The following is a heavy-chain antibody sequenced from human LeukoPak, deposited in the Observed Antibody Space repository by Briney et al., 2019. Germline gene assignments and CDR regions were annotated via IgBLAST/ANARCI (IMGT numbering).Heavy chain of an antibody. D-gene: IGHD6-6*01. CDR2: TYYSWSN. V-gene: IGHV4-59*01. Sequence: KPSETLSLTCTFSGGSISSYYRSWIRQPPGKGLDWIGYTYYSWSNNYNPSLKRRVNISVDTSNNQFSLKLSSVTAADTAVYYCARVIAAQTFDYWGQGTLVTVSS. J-gene: IGHJ4*02. CDR3: ARVIAAQTFDY. CDR1: GGSISSYY.